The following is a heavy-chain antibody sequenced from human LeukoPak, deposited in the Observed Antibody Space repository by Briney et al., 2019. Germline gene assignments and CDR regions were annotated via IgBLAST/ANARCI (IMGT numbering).Heavy chain of an antibody. CDR2: ISGSADST. CDR3: AKNRGVLRNFDCYDY. J-gene: IGHJ4*02. Sequence: GGSLRLSCAVSGFAFRSYGMSRVRQAPGKGLEWVSAISGSADSTYYADSVRGRFTISRDNSKNTLYLQVNSLRAEDTAVYYCAKNRGVLRNFDCYDYWGQGTLVTVSS. CDR1: GFAFRSYG. D-gene: IGHD3-9*01. V-gene: IGHV3-23*01.